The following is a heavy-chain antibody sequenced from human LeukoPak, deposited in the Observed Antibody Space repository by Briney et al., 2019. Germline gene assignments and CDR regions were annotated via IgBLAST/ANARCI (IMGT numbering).Heavy chain of an antibody. V-gene: IGHV3-23*01. CDR2: MSSSDDGR. Sequence: PGGSLRLSCATSGFSFSSYAMSWVRQAPGKGLEWVSAMSSSDDGRYYAASVRGRFTISRDTSRSTLYLQMSSLRAEDTAVYYCAKLGGGYSGYGSDAFDIWGQGTMVTVSS. D-gene: IGHD5-12*01. CDR1: GFSFSSYA. J-gene: IGHJ3*02. CDR3: AKLGGGYSGYGSDAFDI.